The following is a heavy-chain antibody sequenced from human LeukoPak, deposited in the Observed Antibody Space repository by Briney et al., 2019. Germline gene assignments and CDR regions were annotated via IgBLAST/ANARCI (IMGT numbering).Heavy chain of an antibody. CDR3: AAGRGYSYGYYYYYGMDV. D-gene: IGHD5-18*01. CDR2: ISAYNGNT. J-gene: IGHJ6*02. CDR1: GYTFTSYG. Sequence: ASVKVSCKASGYTFTSYGISWVRQAPGQGLEWMGWISAYNGNTNYAQKLQGRVTMTTDTSTSTAYMELRSLRSDDTAAYYCAAGRGYSYGYYYYYGMDVWGQGTTVTASS. V-gene: IGHV1-18*01.